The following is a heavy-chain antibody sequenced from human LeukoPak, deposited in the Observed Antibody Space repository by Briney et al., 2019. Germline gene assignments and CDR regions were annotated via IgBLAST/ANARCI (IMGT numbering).Heavy chain of an antibody. V-gene: IGHV4-31*03. CDR3: ARVGGTNYYYYGMDV. Sequence: SETLSLTCTVSGGSISSGGYYWSWIRQHPGKGLEWIGYIYYSGSTYYNPSLKSRVTTSVDTSKNQFSLKLSSVTAADTAVYYCARVGGTNYYYYGMDVWGQGTTVTVSS. CDR2: IYYSGST. D-gene: IGHD4-23*01. CDR1: GGSISSGGYY. J-gene: IGHJ6*02.